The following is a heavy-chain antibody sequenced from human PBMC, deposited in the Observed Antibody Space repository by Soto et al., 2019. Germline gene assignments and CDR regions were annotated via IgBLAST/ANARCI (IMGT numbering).Heavy chain of an antibody. CDR2: IIPIFGTA. D-gene: IGHD4-4*01. CDR1: GGTFSSYA. CDR3: ERDGGVYDYSPFDY. V-gene: IGHV1-69*12. Sequence: QVQLVQSGAEVKKPGSSVKVSCKASGGTFSSYAISWVRQAPGQGLEWMGGIIPIFGTANYAQKFQGRVTVTADESTSTAYRELSSLRSEDTAVYYWERDGGVYDYSPFDYWGQGTLVTVSS. J-gene: IGHJ4*02.